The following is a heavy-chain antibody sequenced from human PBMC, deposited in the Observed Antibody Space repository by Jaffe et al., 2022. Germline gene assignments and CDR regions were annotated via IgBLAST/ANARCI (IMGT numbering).Heavy chain of an antibody. CDR1: GGSISSSSYY. CDR3: ARVYTSGWVYYFDS. D-gene: IGHD6-19*01. Sequence: QLQLQESGPGLVKPSETLSLTCTVSGGSISSSSYYWGWIRQPPGKGLEWIGNIYYSGSTYYNPSLKSRVTIFVDTSKNQFSLKLSSVTAADTAVYYCARVYTSGWVYYFDSWGQGTLVTVSS. J-gene: IGHJ4*02. V-gene: IGHV4-39*01. CDR2: IYYSGST.